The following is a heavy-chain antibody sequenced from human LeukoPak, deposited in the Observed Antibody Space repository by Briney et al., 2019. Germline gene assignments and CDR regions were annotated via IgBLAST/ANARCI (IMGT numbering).Heavy chain of an antibody. CDR1: GYTFTSYN. Sequence: ASVKVSCKASGYTFTSYNISWVRQAPGQGLEWMGWINPHSGGTNYAQKFQGGVTMTRDTFITTAYMELSSLRSDDTAVYYCARDVGEYCSSTNCYASHYWGQGTLVTVSS. CDR3: ARDVGEYCSSTNCYASHY. CDR2: INPHSGGT. J-gene: IGHJ4*02. D-gene: IGHD2-2*01. V-gene: IGHV1-2*02.